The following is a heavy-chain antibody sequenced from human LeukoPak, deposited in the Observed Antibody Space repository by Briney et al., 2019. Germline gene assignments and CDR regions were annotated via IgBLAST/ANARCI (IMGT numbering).Heavy chain of an antibody. J-gene: IGHJ2*01. CDR1: GYTFTSYA. D-gene: IGHD5-18*01. V-gene: IGHV7-4-1*02. Sequence: ASVKVSCKASGYTFTSYAMNWVRQAPGQGLEWMRWINTNTGNPTYAQGFTGRFVFSLDTSVSTAYLQINSLKAEDTAVYYCAKVRSGWDTDLWGRGTLVTVSS. CDR2: INTNTGNP. CDR3: AKVRSGWDTDL.